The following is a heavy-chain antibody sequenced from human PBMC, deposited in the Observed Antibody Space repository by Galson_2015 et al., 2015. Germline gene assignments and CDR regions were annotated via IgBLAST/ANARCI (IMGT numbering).Heavy chain of an antibody. D-gene: IGHD4-17*01. CDR3: AKAPTVTTFGY. J-gene: IGHJ4*02. Sequence: SLRLSCAASGFSFSTSAMSWVRQAPGKGLEWVSTISGGGVSTYYADSVKGRFTISRDNSKNTLYLQMNSLRAEDTAVYYCAKAPTVTTFGYWDQGTLIIVSS. CDR2: ISGGGVST. V-gene: IGHV3-23*01. CDR1: GFSFSTSA.